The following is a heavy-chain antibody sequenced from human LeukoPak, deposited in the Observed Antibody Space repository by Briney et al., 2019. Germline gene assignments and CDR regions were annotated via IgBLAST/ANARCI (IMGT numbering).Heavy chain of an antibody. J-gene: IGHJ4*02. D-gene: IGHD5-18*01. CDR3: ARAARIQLWSYYFDY. CDR2: IWYDGSNK. Sequence: GRSLRLSCAASGFTFSSYGMHWVRQAPGKGLEWVAVIWYDGSNKYYADSVKGRFTISRDNSKSTLYLQMNSLRAEDTAVYYCARAARIQLWSYYFDYWGQGTLVTVSS. V-gene: IGHV3-33*01. CDR1: GFTFSSYG.